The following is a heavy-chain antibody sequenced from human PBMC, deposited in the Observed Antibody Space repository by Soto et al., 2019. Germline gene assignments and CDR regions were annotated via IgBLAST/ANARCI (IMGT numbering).Heavy chain of an antibody. D-gene: IGHD6-13*01. J-gene: IGHJ6*02. Sequence: EVQLLESGGALEHPGGSLRLSCAASGFAFSTYAMTWVRQAPGKGLEWVSVISGIGGSSYYAASVKGRFTISRDNSKNTLFLQMNGRRAEDTAVYYCAKVTKRAAAGRYEYYKYGMDVWGQGTTVTVSS. V-gene: IGHV3-23*01. CDR2: ISGIGGSS. CDR3: AKVTKRAAAGRYEYYKYGMDV. CDR1: GFAFSTYA.